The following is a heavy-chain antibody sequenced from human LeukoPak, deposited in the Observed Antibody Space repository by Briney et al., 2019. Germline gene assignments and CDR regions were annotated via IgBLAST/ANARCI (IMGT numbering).Heavy chain of an antibody. CDR1: GASISSSY. D-gene: IGHD6-19*01. V-gene: IGHV4-59*01. Sequence: KSSETLSLTCTVSGASISSSYWSWIRQPPGKGLEWIGYIYYSGTTKYNPSLRSRVTISIDTSKNQFSLKVNSVTAADTAVYYCARGQPQRYNSDWYVNWFDPWGQGTLVSVSS. CDR3: ARGQPQRYNSDWYVNWFDP. J-gene: IGHJ5*02. CDR2: IYYSGTT.